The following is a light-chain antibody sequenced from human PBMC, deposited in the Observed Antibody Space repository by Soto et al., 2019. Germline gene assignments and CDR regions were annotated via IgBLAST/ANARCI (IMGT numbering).Light chain of an antibody. V-gene: IGKV3-20*01. Sequence: VLTQSPGTLSLSPGERATLSCRTSQTVGSRDLAWYQQKPGQAPRLLIYGTSNRATGISDRFSGSGSGTDFTLTISRLEAEDFAVYYCQQYGSSPPMYTFGQGTMLEIK. CDR1: QTVGSRD. J-gene: IGKJ2*01. CDR3: QQYGSSPPMYT. CDR2: GTS.